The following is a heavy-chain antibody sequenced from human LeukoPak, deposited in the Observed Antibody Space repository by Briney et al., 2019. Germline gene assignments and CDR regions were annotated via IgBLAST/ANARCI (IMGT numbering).Heavy chain of an antibody. V-gene: IGHV3-64D*06. CDR2: ISSNGGST. D-gene: IGHD4-17*01. J-gene: IGHJ6*02. Sequence: GGSLRLSCSASGFTFSSYAMHWVRQAPGRGLEYVSAISSNGGSTYYADSVKGRFTISRDNSKNTLYLQMSSLRAEDTAVYDCVKSVTRGYYYYGMDVWGQGTTVTVSS. CDR3: VKSVTRGYYYYGMDV. CDR1: GFTFSSYA.